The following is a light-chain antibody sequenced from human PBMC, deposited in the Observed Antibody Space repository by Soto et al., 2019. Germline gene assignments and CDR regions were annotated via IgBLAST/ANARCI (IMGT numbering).Light chain of an antibody. Sequence: QAVVTQEPSLTVSPGGTVTLTCASSTGAVTSGYYPNWFQQKPGQAPRALIYSTTNTHSWTPARFSGSLLGGKAALTLSGVQPEDEADYVCLLYYDGGHVFGTGTKLTVL. CDR3: LLYYDGGHV. CDR1: TGAVTSGYY. CDR2: STT. V-gene: IGLV7-43*01. J-gene: IGLJ1*01.